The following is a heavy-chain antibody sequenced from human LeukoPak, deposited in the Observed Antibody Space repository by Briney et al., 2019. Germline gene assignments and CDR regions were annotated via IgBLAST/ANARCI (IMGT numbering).Heavy chain of an antibody. CDR2: ISSSGHTI. Sequence: GGSLRLSCAASGFTFSDYYMSWIRQAPGKGLEWVSYISSSGHTIYYADSMKGRFTISRDNAKNSLYLQVNSLRAEDTAVYYCAKQLGYCSDGSCYFPYWGQGTLVTVSS. V-gene: IGHV3-11*01. J-gene: IGHJ4*02. CDR1: GFTFSDYY. CDR3: AKQLGYCSDGSCYFPY. D-gene: IGHD2-15*01.